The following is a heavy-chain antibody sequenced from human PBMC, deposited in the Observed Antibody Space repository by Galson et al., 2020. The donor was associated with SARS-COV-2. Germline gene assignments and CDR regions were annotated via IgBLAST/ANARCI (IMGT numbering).Heavy chain of an antibody. Sequence: SETLSLTCTLTSYSITSGSYWGCIRPPPGQGLEWLGTISDNGDTPYNPSLRSRVALSLDTSKNQFFLSLTSVTAADTAVYYCVRRGALGYWFDPWGPGALVTVSA. V-gene: IGHV4-38-2*02. CDR3: VRRGALGYWFDP. CDR2: ISDNGDT. CDR1: SYSITSGSY. J-gene: IGHJ5*02. D-gene: IGHD2-15*01.